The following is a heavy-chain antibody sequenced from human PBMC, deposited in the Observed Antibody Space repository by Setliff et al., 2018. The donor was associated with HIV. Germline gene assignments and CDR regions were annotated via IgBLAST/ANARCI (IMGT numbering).Heavy chain of an antibody. CDR1: GGSITTGSYY. J-gene: IGHJ5*02. V-gene: IGHV4-31*03. CDR3: ARDLRFDP. CDR2: IHYSGSS. Sequence: SETLSLTCTVSGGSITTGSYYWSWIRQHPGKGLEWLGYIHYSGSSYYNPSLRSRVTISVDTSKNQFSLKLSSVTAADTAVYYCARDLRFDPWGQGTLVTVSS.